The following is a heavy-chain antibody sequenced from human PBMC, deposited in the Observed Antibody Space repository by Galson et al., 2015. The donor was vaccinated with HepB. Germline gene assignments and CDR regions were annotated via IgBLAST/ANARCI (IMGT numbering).Heavy chain of an antibody. CDR1: GFTFTSSA. CDR3: AADEYDILTGYPGDWYFDL. D-gene: IGHD3-9*01. Sequence: SVKVSCKASGFTFTSSAVQWVRQARGQRLEWIGWIVVGSGNTNYAQKFQERVTITRDMSTSTAYMELSSLRSEDTAVYYCAADEYDILTGYPGDWYFDLWGRGTLVTVSS. V-gene: IGHV1-58*01. CDR2: IVVGSGNT. J-gene: IGHJ2*01.